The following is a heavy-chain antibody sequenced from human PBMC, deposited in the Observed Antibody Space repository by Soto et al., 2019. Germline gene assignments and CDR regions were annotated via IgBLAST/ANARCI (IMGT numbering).Heavy chain of an antibody. D-gene: IGHD7-27*01. CDR2: IYYSGST. CDR3: ARVPLTGYRFYYFDY. V-gene: IGHV4-61*01. CDR1: GGSVSTGYS. Sequence: QVQLQESGPGLVKPSETLSLTCTVSGGSVSTGYSWTWIRPPPGKGLGWLWSIYYSGSTKYKPSLKSRVTISIDTSKNQLSLKLISVTAEDTAVYYCARVPLTGYRFYYFDYWGQGTLVSVSS. J-gene: IGHJ4*02.